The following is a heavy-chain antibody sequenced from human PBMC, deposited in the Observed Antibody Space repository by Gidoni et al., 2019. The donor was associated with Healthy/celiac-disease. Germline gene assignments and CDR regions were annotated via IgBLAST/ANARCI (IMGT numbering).Heavy chain of an antibody. CDR3: ASEPPDFIAVAGNTPPKPTGLNI. CDR1: GGSFSGYY. V-gene: IGHV4-34*01. D-gene: IGHD6-19*01. Sequence: QVQLQQWGAGLLKPSETLSLTCAVYGGSFSGYYWSWIRQPPGKGLEWIGEINHSGSTNYNPSLKSRVTISVDTSKNQFSLKLSSVTAADTAVYYCASEPPDFIAVAGNTPPKPTGLNIWGQGTMVTVSS. CDR2: INHSGST. J-gene: IGHJ3*02.